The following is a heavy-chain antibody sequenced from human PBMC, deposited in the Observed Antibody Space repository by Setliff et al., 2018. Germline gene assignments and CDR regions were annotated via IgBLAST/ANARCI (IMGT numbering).Heavy chain of an antibody. V-gene: IGHV1-18*01. J-gene: IGHJ3*02. Sequence: ASVKVSCKASGYTFTSYAMHWVRQAPGQRLEWMGWISAYNGNTNYAQKLQGRVTMTTDTSTSTAYMELSSLRSEDTAVYYCARPDVGGSWTSDAFDIWGQGTMVTVSS. CDR3: ARPDVGGSWTSDAFDI. CDR2: ISAYNGNT. CDR1: GYTFTSYA.